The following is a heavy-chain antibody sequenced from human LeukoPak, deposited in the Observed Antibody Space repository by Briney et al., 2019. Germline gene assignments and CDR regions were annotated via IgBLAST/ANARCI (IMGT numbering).Heavy chain of an antibody. Sequence: PGGSLRLSCAGSGFIFSSYSMGWVRQAPGKGLEFVAHLKESGIEKEYVDSVEGRFTISRDNGKNSLYLQMNSLRAEDTALYFCARWRGAQSEFDYWGQGTHVIVPS. CDR3: ARWRGAQSEFDY. J-gene: IGHJ4*02. CDR1: GFIFSSYS. CDR2: LKESGIEK. D-gene: IGHD3-3*01. V-gene: IGHV3-7*01.